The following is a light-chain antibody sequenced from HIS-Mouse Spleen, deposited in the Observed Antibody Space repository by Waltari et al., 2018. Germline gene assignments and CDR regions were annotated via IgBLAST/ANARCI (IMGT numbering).Light chain of an antibody. CDR3: SSYTSSSTWV. V-gene: IGLV2-14*01. CDR1: SSDVGGYNY. J-gene: IGLJ3*02. Sequence: QSALTQPASVSGSPGQSITISCTGTSSDVGGYNYVSWYQQHPGKAPKHMIYEVSNRPSGVSKRFSGTKSGNTASLTISGVQAEDEADYYCSSYTSSSTWVFGGGTKLTVL. CDR2: EVS.